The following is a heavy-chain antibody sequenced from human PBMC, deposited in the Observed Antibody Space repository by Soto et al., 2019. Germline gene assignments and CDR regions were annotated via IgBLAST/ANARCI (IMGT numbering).Heavy chain of an antibody. CDR3: ARGGTIFGVSIMGYYYYGMDV. D-gene: IGHD3-3*01. CDR2: INHSGST. Sequence: SETLSLTCAVYGGSFSGYYWSWIRQPPGKGLEWIGEINHSGSTNYNPSLKSRVTISVDTSKNQFPLKLSSVTAADTAVYYCARGGTIFGVSIMGYYYYGMDVWGQGTTVTVSS. CDR1: GGSFSGYY. J-gene: IGHJ6*02. V-gene: IGHV4-34*01.